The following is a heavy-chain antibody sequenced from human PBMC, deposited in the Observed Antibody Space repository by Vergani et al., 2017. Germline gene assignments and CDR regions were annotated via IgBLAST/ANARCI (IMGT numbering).Heavy chain of an antibody. CDR2: IYYSGST. CDR1: GGSISSYY. V-gene: IGHV4-59*01. J-gene: IGHJ6*02. CDR3: ARASGGIAAISYYGMDV. D-gene: IGHD6-13*01. Sequence: QVQLQESGPGLVKPSQTLSLTCTVSGGSISSYYWSWIRQPPGKGLEWIGYIYYSGSTNYNPSLKSRVTISVDTSKNQFSLKLGSVTAADTAVYYCARASGGIAAISYYGMDVWGQGTTVTVSS.